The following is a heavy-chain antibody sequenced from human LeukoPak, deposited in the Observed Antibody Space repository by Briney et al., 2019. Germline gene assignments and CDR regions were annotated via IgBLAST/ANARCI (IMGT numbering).Heavy chain of an antibody. CDR3: ARAHQYSSSSNY. V-gene: IGHV3-21*01. J-gene: IGHJ4*02. Sequence: GESLKISCAASGFTFSSYSMNWVRQAPGKGLEWVSSISSSSSYIYYADSVKGRFTISRDNAKNSLYLQMNSLRAEDTAVYYCARAHQYSSSSNYWGQGTLVTVSS. CDR1: GFTFSSYS. CDR2: ISSSSSYI. D-gene: IGHD6-6*01.